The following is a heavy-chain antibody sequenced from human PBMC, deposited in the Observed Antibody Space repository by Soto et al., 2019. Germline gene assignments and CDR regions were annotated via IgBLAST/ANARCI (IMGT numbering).Heavy chain of an antibody. CDR2: IPPRGGGT. CDR1: RYTLITYY. CDR3: ARGGHIAVVTASFDY. Sequence: ASVKSARKRSRYTLITYYLHRLRHAPGQPLEWMGVIPPRGGGTTYAQQLLGRVTVTRDTSTPTVFMELSSLRSDDTAVYYCARGGHIAVVTASFDYWG. J-gene: IGHJ4*01. D-gene: IGHD2-21*02. V-gene: IGHV1-46*03.